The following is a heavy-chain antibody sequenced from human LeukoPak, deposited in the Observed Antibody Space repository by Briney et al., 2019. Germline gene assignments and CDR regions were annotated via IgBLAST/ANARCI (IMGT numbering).Heavy chain of an antibody. D-gene: IGHD6-25*01. CDR1: GGSISSSSYY. V-gene: IGHV4-39*07. CDR2: IYYSGST. Sequence: SETLSLTCTVSGGSISSSSYYWGWIRQPPGKGLEWIGSIYYSGSTYYNPSLKSRVTISVDTSKNQFSLKLSSVTAADTAVYYCARDHGFDAFDIWGQGTMVTVSS. J-gene: IGHJ3*02. CDR3: ARDHGFDAFDI.